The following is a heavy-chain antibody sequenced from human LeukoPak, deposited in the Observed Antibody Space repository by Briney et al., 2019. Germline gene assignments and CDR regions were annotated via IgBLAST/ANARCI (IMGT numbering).Heavy chain of an antibody. CDR1: GYTFTSYD. Sequence: GASVKVSCKASGYTFTSYDINWVRQATGQGLEWMGWMNPNSGNTGYAQKFQGRVTMTRNTSISTAYMELSSLRSEDTAVYYCARVGRAYDILTGYYHNWFDPWGQGTLVTVSS. CDR2: MNPNSGNT. D-gene: IGHD3-9*01. V-gene: IGHV1-8*01. CDR3: ARVGRAYDILTGYYHNWFDP. J-gene: IGHJ5*02.